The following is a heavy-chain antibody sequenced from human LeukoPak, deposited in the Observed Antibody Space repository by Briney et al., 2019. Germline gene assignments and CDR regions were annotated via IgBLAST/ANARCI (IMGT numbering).Heavy chain of an antibody. Sequence: SETLSLTCTVSGDSISSYYWSWIRQPPGKGLEWIAYIYYSGSTNYNPSLKSRVTVSVDTSKNQFSLKLSSVTAADTAVYYCARGLHGPRYFDLWGRGTLVTVSS. CDR2: IYYSGST. V-gene: IGHV4-59*01. CDR3: ARGLHGPRYFDL. D-gene: IGHD5/OR15-5a*01. J-gene: IGHJ2*01. CDR1: GDSISSYY.